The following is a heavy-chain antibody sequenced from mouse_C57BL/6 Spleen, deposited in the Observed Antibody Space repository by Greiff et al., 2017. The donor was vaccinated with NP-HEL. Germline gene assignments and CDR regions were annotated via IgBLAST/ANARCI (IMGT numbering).Heavy chain of an antibody. CDR1: GYTFTSYW. J-gene: IGHJ3*01. D-gene: IGHD4-1*01. V-gene: IGHV1-52*01. CDR2: IDPSDSET. Sequence: QVQLQQPGAELVRPGSSVKLSCKASGYTFTSYWMHWVKQRPIQGLDWIGNIDPSDSETHYNQKFKDKATLTVDKSSSTAYMQLSSLTSEDSAVYYCASGGWDAWFAYWGQGTLVTVSA. CDR3: ASGGWDAWFAY.